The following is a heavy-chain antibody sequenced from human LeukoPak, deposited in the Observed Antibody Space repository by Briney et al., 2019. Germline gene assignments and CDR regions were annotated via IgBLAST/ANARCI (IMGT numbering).Heavy chain of an antibody. Sequence: GGSLRLSCAASGFTFSDAWMSWVRQAPGKGLEWVGRIKSKTDGATRDFAAAGKGRFSISRDDSRNMVYLRMNSLKSKDTAVYYCTAGTGRSDFDYWGQGTLVTVSS. V-gene: IGHV3-15*01. CDR3: TAGTGRSDFDY. CDR1: GFTFSDAW. CDR2: IKSKTDGATR. J-gene: IGHJ4*02. D-gene: IGHD6-13*01.